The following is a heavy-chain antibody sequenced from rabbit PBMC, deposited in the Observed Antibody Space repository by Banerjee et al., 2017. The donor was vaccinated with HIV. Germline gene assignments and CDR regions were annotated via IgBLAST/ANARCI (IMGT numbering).Heavy chain of an antibody. Sequence: EESGGDLVQPEGSLTLTCTASGLDFSSRYWICWVRQAPGKGLEWIGTIYAGSSGNTYYASWAKGRFTISKTSSTTVTLQMTSLTAADTATYFCARDRYAGANGNNIFNLWGPGTLVTVS. CDR1: GLDFSSRYW. J-gene: IGHJ4*01. V-gene: IGHV1S45*01. D-gene: IGHD4-2*01. CDR2: IYAGSSGNT. CDR3: ARDRYAGANGNNIFNL.